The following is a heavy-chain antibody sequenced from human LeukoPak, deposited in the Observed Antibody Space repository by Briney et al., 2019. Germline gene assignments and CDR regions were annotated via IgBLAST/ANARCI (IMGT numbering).Heavy chain of an antibody. V-gene: IGHV1-58*02. D-gene: IGHD3-22*01. Sequence: GTSVKVSCKASGFTFTSSAMQWVRQARGQRLEWIGWIVVGSGNTNYAQKFQERVTITRDMSTSTAYMELSSLRSEDTAVYYCAARGHYYDSSGYYASFDYWGQGTLVTVSS. J-gene: IGHJ4*02. CDR1: GFTFTSSA. CDR2: IVVGSGNT. CDR3: AARGHYYDSSGYYASFDY.